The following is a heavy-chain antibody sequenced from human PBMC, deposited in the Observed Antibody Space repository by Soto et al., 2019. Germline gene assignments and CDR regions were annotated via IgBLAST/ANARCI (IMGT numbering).Heavy chain of an antibody. CDR1: GDSISSYY. J-gene: IGHJ6*02. CDR3: AREDYYYGMDV. V-gene: IGHV4-59*12. Sequence: SETLSLTCTVSGDSISSYYWSWIRQPPGKGLEWIGYMHYSGSTNYNPFLKSRVTISVDTSNNQFSLKLSSVTAADTAVYYCAREDYYYGMDVWGQGTTVTVS. CDR2: MHYSGST.